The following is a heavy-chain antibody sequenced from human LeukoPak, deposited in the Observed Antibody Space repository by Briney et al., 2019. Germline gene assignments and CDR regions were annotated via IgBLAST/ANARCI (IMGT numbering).Heavy chain of an antibody. CDR2: ISSSGGNT. J-gene: IGHJ4*02. D-gene: IGHD5/OR15-5a*01. Sequence: GGSLRLSCAASGFSFGSNAMTWVRQAPGKGLEWVSGISSSGGNTYDADSVTGRFTISRDYSKNTLYLQMNSLRAEDTAVYYCAKDIPRSVLCLDHWGQGTLVTVSS. CDR1: GFSFGSNA. V-gene: IGHV3-23*01. CDR3: AKDIPRSVLCLDH.